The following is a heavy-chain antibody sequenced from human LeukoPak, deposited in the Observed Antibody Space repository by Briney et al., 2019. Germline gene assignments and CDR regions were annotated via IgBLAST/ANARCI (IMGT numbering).Heavy chain of an antibody. V-gene: IGHV1-3*01. Sequence: ASVKVSCEASGYTFTSYAMHWVRQAPGQRLEWMGWINAGNGNTKYSQKFQGRVTITRDTSASTAYMELSSLRSEDTAVYYCARGSLGDSSFAFDIWGQGTMVTVSS. CDR3: ARGSLGDSSFAFDI. D-gene: IGHD6-19*01. CDR1: GYTFTSYA. CDR2: INAGNGNT. J-gene: IGHJ3*02.